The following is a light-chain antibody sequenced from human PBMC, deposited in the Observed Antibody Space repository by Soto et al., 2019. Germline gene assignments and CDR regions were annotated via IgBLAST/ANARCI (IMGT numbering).Light chain of an antibody. Sequence: DIQMTQSPSTLSASVGDRVTITCRASQSISSWLAWYQQKPGKAPKLLIYDASSLESGVPSRFSGSGSGTEFTLTISSLQPDDFATYYCQQYRGTFGQGTKLEFK. J-gene: IGKJ2*02. CDR3: QQYRGT. CDR1: QSISSW. V-gene: IGKV1-5*01. CDR2: DAS.